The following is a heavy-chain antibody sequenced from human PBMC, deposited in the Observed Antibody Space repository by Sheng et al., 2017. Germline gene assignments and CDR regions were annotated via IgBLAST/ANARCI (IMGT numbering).Heavy chain of an antibody. CDR2: ISAYNGNT. J-gene: IGHJ6*03. V-gene: IGHV1-18*01. D-gene: IGHD5-12*01. CDR1: GYTFTSYG. Sequence: QVQLVQSGAEVKKPGASVKVSCKASGYTFTSYGISWVRQAPGQGLEWMGWISAYNGNTNYAQKLQGRVTMTTDTSTSTAYMELRSLRSDDTAVYYCARNERIVATSRSNYYYYMDVWGKGTTVTVSS. CDR3: ARNERIVATSRSNYYYYMDV.